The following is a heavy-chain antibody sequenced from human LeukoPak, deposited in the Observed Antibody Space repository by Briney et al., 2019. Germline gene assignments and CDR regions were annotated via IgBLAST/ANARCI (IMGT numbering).Heavy chain of an antibody. CDR2: MNPNSGNT. V-gene: IGHV1-8*01. D-gene: IGHD5-12*01. CDR1: GYTFTNYD. CDR3: ARGLLGYGGYDT. Sequence: ASVKVSCKASGYTFTNYDINWVRQATGQGLEWMGWMNPNSGNTGYAQKFQGRVTITRNTSISTAYMELSSLRSEDTAVYYCARGLLGYGGYDTWGQGTLVTVSS. J-gene: IGHJ5*02.